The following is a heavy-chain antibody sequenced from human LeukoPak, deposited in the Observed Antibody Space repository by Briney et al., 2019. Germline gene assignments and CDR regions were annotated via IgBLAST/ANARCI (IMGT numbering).Heavy chain of an antibody. V-gene: IGHV3-23*01. Sequence: GSLRLSCAASGFTFSSYAMSWVRQAPGKGLEWVSAISGSGGSTYYADSVKGRFTISRDNSKNTLYLQMNSLRAEDTAVYYCAKATMSLYSSGWYEGYWGQGTLVTVSS. J-gene: IGHJ4*02. CDR1: GFTFSSYA. CDR2: ISGSGGST. D-gene: IGHD6-19*01. CDR3: AKATMSLYSSGWYEGY.